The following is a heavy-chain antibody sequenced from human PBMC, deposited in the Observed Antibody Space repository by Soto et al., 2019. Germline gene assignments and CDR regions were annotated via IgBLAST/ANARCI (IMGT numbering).Heavy chain of an antibody. J-gene: IGHJ4*02. Sequence: QVQLQESGPGLVKPSQTLSLICTVSGGSINSGGYYWSWIRQHPGKGLEWIGYIYYSGSTYYNPFPRSRVTISAGASENQFSLKLSSVTAADTAVYFCAGAYRQSGYSSSWVFDSWGQGTLVNVSS. CDR3: AGAYRQSGYSSSWVFDS. CDR1: GGSINSGGYY. V-gene: IGHV4-31*03. D-gene: IGHD6-13*01. CDR2: IYYSGST.